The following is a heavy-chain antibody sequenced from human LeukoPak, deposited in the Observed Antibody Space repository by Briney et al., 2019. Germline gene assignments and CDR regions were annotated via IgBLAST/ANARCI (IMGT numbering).Heavy chain of an antibody. D-gene: IGHD6-13*01. Sequence: GASVKVSCKASGYNFDKFGIAWVRQAPGQGLEWMGWINTHNGNTKYAQQYQGRVTMTTDTSTSTVYMELRSLRSDDTAVYFSARDTPQHLKRYDYWGQGTQVTVSS. J-gene: IGHJ4*02. CDR3: ARDTPQHLKRYDY. CDR2: INTHNGNT. CDR1: GYNFDKFG. V-gene: IGHV1-18*01.